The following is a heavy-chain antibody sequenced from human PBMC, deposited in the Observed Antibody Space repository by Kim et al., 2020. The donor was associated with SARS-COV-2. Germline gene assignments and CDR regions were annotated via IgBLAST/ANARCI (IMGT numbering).Heavy chain of an antibody. Sequence: SETLSLTCTVSGGSISSYYWSWIRQPAGKGLEWIGRIYTSGSTNYNPSLKSRVTMSVDTSKNQFSLKLSSVAAADTAVYYCARDLYCSSTSCLKNYYYYGMDVWGQGTTVTVSS. J-gene: IGHJ6*02. CDR3: ARDLYCSSTSCLKNYYYYGMDV. CDR2: IYTSGST. CDR1: GGSISSYY. D-gene: IGHD2-2*01. V-gene: IGHV4-4*07.